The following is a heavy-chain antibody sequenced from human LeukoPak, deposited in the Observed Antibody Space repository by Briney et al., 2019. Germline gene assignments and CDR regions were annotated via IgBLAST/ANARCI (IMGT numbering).Heavy chain of an antibody. CDR3: TKDLMTGFSSGWYFGY. J-gene: IGHJ4*02. CDR2: TSGTEDST. Sequence: PGGSLRLSCAASGATLQRFATSWVRQAPGKGLEWLAVTSGTEDSTHYADSVRGRFIVSTDSSKKSLYLQMNSLRAEDTAVYYCTKDLMTGFSSGWYFGYWGLGTLVTVSS. CDR1: GATLQRFA. V-gene: IGHV3-23*01. D-gene: IGHD6-19*01.